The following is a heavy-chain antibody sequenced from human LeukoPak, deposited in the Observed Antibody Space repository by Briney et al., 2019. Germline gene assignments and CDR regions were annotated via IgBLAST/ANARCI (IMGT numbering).Heavy chain of an antibody. Sequence: PSETLSLTCTVSGGSISSYYWSWIRQPPGKGLEWIGYIYYSGSTNYNPSLKSRVTISVDMSKNQLSLKLSSVTAAGTAVYYCARDAADGMDVWGQGTTVTVSS. CDR1: GGSISSYY. CDR3: ARDAADGMDV. V-gene: IGHV4-59*01. CDR2: IYYSGST. J-gene: IGHJ6*02.